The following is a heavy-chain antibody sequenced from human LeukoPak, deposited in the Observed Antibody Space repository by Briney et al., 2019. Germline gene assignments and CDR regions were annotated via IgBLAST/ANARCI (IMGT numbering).Heavy chain of an antibody. CDR3: ARLERRQEAFDV. CDR1: GYSISSGYY. Sequence: SETLSLTCTVSGYSISSGYYWGWIRQPPGKGLEWIGSIYHSGSTYYNPSLKSRVTISVDTSKNQFSLKLSSVTAGDTAVYYCARLERRQEAFDVWGQGTMVTVSS. CDR2: IYHSGST. D-gene: IGHD1-1*01. J-gene: IGHJ3*01. V-gene: IGHV4-38-2*02.